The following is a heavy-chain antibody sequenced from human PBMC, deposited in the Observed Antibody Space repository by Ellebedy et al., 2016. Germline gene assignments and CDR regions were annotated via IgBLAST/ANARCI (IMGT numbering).Heavy chain of an antibody. CDR2: IKQDGSDK. J-gene: IGHJ4*02. CDR1: GFTFGSYW. D-gene: IGHD3-3*01. Sequence: GESLKISXAASGFTFGSYWMSWVRQAPGKGPEWVANIKQDGSDKYYVDSVKGRFTISRDNSKNTLYLQMNSLRAEDTAVYYCAREEIFADYWGQGTLVTVSS. CDR3: AREEIFADY. V-gene: IGHV3-7*01.